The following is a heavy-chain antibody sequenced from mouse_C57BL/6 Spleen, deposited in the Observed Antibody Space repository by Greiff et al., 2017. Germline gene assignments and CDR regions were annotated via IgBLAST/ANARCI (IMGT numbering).Heavy chain of an antibody. CDR2: INPSNGGT. J-gene: IGHJ4*01. Sequence: QVQLQQPGTELVKPGASVKLSCKASGYTFTSYWMPWVKQRPGQGLEWIGNINPSNGGTNYNEKFKSKATLTVDKSSSTAYMQLSSLTSEDSAVYYCARRGSTVVATNAMDYWGQGTSVTVSS. V-gene: IGHV1-53*01. CDR1: GYTFTSYW. CDR3: ARRGSTVVATNAMDY. D-gene: IGHD1-1*01.